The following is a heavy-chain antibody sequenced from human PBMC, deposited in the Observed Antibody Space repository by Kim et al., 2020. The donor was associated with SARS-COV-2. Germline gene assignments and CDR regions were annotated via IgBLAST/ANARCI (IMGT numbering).Heavy chain of an antibody. Sequence: SETLSLTCTVSGGSISSSSYYWGWIRQPPGKGLEWIGSIYYSGSTYYNPSLKSRVTISVDTSKNQFSLKLSSVTAADTAVYYCARLLIAAAAIDPWGQGTLVTVSS. V-gene: IGHV4-39*01. J-gene: IGHJ5*02. CDR2: IYYSGST. D-gene: IGHD6-13*01. CDR1: GGSISSSSYY. CDR3: ARLLIAAAAIDP.